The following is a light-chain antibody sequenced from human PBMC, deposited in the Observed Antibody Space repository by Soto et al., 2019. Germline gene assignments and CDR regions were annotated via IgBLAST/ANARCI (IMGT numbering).Light chain of an antibody. Sequence: EIVLPQSPGTLSLSPGESSPLSCRARQSVSGSYLAWYQQKPGQAPRLLIYGASSRAIGIPDRFSGSGSGTDFALTIRRLEPEDLAVYYCQMYGSSPPGTFGKGNKVDIK. V-gene: IGKV3-20*01. CDR1: QSVSGSY. CDR2: GAS. CDR3: QMYGSSPPGT. J-gene: IGKJ1*01.